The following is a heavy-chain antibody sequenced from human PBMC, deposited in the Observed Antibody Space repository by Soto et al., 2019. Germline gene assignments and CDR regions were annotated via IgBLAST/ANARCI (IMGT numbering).Heavy chain of an antibody. D-gene: IGHD6-13*01. CDR2: ISYDGSNK. Sequence: GGSLRLSCAASGFTFSSYGMHWVRQAPGKGLEWVAVISYDGSNKYYADSVKGRFTISRDNSKNTLYLQMNSLRAEDTAVYYCAKPYGYSSSWYYFDYWGQGTLVTVSS. J-gene: IGHJ4*02. CDR1: GFTFSSYG. V-gene: IGHV3-30*18. CDR3: AKPYGYSSSWYYFDY.